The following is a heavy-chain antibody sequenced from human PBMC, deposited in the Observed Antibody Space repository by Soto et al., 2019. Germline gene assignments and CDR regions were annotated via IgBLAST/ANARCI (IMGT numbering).Heavy chain of an antibody. D-gene: IGHD6-6*01. CDR3: AKAIVPIAARLRGSYYFDY. V-gene: IGHV3-23*01. J-gene: IGHJ4*02. Sequence: GGSLRLSCAASGFTFSSYAMSWVRQAPGKGLEWVSAISGGGGSTYYADSVKGRFTISRDNSKNTLYLQMNSLRAEDTAVYYCAKAIVPIAARLRGSYYFDYWGQGTLVTVSS. CDR1: GFTFSSYA. CDR2: ISGGGGST.